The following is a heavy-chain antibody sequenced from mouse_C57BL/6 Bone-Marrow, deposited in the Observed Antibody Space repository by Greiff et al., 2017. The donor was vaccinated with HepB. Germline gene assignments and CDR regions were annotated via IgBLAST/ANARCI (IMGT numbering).Heavy chain of an antibody. V-gene: IGHV3-6*01. Sequence: VQLQESGPGLVKPSQSLSLTCSVTGYSITSGYYWNWIRQFPGNKLEWMGYISYDGSNNYNPSLKNRISITRDTSKNQFFLKLNSVTTEDTATYYCARGGYDDYWGQGTTLTVSS. CDR1: GYSITSGYY. J-gene: IGHJ2*01. D-gene: IGHD2-2*01. CDR2: ISYDGSN. CDR3: ARGGYDDY.